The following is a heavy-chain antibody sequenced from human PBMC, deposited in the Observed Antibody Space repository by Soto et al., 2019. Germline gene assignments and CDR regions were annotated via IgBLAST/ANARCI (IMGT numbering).Heavy chain of an antibody. Sequence: PGGSLRLSCAASGLTFSSYAMSWVRQAPGKGLEWVSAISGSGGSTYYADSVKGRFTISRDNSKNTLYLQMNSLRAEDTAVYYCAKVNLFIRGVIHNWFAPGGRGPLVTVSS. J-gene: IGHJ5*02. V-gene: IGHV3-23*01. CDR3: AKVNLFIRGVIHNWFAP. CDR1: GLTFSSYA. CDR2: ISGSGGST. D-gene: IGHD3-10*01.